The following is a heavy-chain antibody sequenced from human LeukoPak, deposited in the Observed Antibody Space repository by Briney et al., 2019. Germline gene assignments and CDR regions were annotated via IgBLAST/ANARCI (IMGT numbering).Heavy chain of an antibody. CDR3: ARDPEEWLAPIDW. CDR2: IKQDGSEK. J-gene: IGHJ4*01. CDR1: GFALSSYW. V-gene: IGHV3-7*01. D-gene: IGHD6-19*01. Sequence: GGSLRLSCVASGFALSSYWMNWVRQAPGNGLEWVARIKQDGSEKDYVDSVKGRFTISRDNAQNSLYLQMNSLRAEDTAVYYCARDPEEWLAPIDWWGQGTLVTVSS.